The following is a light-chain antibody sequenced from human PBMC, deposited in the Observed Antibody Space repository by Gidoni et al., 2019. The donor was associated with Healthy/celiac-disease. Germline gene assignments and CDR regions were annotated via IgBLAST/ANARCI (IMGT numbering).Light chain of an antibody. Sequence: QSVLPQPPSVSGAPGHRVTISCTGSSSNIGAGYAVHWYQQLPGTAPKLLIYGNSNRPSGGPDRFSGSKSGTSASRAITGLQAEDEADYYCQSYDSSLSGVVFGGGTKLTVL. J-gene: IGLJ2*01. V-gene: IGLV1-40*01. CDR1: SSNIGAGYA. CDR3: QSYDSSLSGVV. CDR2: GNS.